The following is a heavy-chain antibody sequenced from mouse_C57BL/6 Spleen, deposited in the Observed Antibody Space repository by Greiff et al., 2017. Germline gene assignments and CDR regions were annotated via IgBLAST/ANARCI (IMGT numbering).Heavy chain of an antibody. V-gene: IGHV1-66*01. CDR2: IYPGSGNT. D-gene: IGHD2-2*01. Sequence: QVQLQQSGPELVKPGASVKISCKASGYSFTSYYIHWVKQRPGQGLGWIGWIYPGSGNTKYNEKFKGKATLTADTSSSTAYMQLSSLTSEDSAVYYCAFYYGYEGYYFDYWGQGTTLTVSS. CDR1: GYSFTSYY. CDR3: AFYYGYEGYYFDY. J-gene: IGHJ2*01.